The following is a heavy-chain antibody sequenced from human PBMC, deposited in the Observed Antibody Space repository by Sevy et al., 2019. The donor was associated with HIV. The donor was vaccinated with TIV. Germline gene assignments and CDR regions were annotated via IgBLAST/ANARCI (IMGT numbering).Heavy chain of an antibody. V-gene: IGHV1-69*13. CDR1: GGTFSSYA. J-gene: IGHJ5*02. CDR3: AREAHLPAAGEYNWFDP. Sequence: ASVKVSCKASGGTFSSYAISWVRQAPGQGLEWMGGIIPIFGTANYAQKFQGRVTITADESTSTAYMELSSLRSEDTAVYYCAREAHLPAAGEYNWFDPWGQGTLVTVSS. CDR2: IIPIFGTA. D-gene: IGHD6-25*01.